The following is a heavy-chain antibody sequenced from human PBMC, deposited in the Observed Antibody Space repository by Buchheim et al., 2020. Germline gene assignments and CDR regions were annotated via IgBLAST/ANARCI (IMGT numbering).Heavy chain of an antibody. CDR2: FGKSGNT. J-gene: IGHJ4*02. D-gene: IGHD3-9*01. CDR3: ASGLTGYLFDY. V-gene: IGHV3-23*01. Sequence: EVQLLESGGGLVQPGGSLRLSCAASGFTSNTHATMRWVRQAPGKGLEWVSTFGKSGNTYYAPSVKGRFTNSRDSSKNTVYLQMSSLRADDTAVYYCASGLTGYLFDYWGQGTL. CDR1: GFTSNTHA.